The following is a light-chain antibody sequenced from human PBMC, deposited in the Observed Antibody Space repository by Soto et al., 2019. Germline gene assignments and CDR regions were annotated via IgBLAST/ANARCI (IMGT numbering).Light chain of an antibody. CDR1: QSVTSSY. Sequence: ETVLTQSPGTLSLSPGERATLSCRASQSVTSSYLAWYQQKPGQAPRLLIHGTSSRATGIPDRFSGSGSGTDFTLTISRLEPEDFAVYYCQQYGNSPWTFGQGTKVDIK. CDR2: GTS. CDR3: QQYGNSPWT. V-gene: IGKV3-20*01. J-gene: IGKJ1*01.